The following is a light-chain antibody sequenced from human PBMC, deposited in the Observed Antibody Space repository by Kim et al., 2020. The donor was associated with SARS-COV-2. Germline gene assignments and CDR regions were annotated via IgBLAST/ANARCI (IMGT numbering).Light chain of an antibody. V-gene: IGKV3-11*01. J-gene: IGKJ4*01. CDR1: QSVNTY. CDR3: QQRNNWLT. CDR2: DAS. Sequence: SLSPGDRDTLSCRARQSVNTYLAWYRQTPGQAPRLLIYDASKRATGVPARFSGSGSGTVFTLTISSLEPEDFAVYYCQQRNNWLTFGGGTTVEIK.